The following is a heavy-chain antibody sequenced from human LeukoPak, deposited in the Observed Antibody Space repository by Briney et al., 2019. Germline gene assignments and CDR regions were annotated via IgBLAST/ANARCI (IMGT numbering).Heavy chain of an antibody. CDR2: TSGSGSST. V-gene: IGHV3-23*01. CDR3: AKDQLSTTMDYYFDY. D-gene: IGHD5-18*01. CDR1: GFTFSSYA. J-gene: IGHJ4*02. Sequence: PGGSLRLSCAASGFTFSSYAMSWVRQAPGKGLEWVSATSGSGSSTYYADSVKGRFTISRDNSKNTLYLQMNSLRAEDTAVYYCAKDQLSTTMDYYFDYWGQGTLVTVSS.